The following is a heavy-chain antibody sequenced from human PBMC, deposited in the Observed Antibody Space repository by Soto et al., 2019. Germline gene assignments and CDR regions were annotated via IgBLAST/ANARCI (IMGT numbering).Heavy chain of an antibody. CDR1: GFSFSSYA. CDR3: ARDSGPSGYSYFDY. V-gene: IGHV3-23*01. J-gene: IGHJ4*02. D-gene: IGHD3-22*01. CDR2: ISGSGGST. Sequence: GVSLRLSCAASGFSFSSYAVSWVRQAPGKGPEWVSGISGSGGSTYYADSVKGRFTISRDNSKNTLYLQMNSLRAEDTAVYYCARDSGPSGYSYFDYWGQGTLVTGSA.